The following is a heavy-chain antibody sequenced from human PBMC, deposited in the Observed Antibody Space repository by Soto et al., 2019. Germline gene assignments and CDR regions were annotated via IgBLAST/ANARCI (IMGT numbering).Heavy chain of an antibody. Sequence: PGGSLRLSCAASGFIFSSYAMHWVRQAPGKGLEWVAVISYEGSNNYYRDSVKGRFTISRDNSKNTLYLQMNSLRPEDTAVYYCAKSGSSYVTFDTFDIWGQGTMVTVS. D-gene: IGHD5-12*01. J-gene: IGHJ3*02. CDR2: ISYEGSNN. CDR1: GFIFSSYA. V-gene: IGHV3-30*18. CDR3: AKSGSSYVTFDTFDI.